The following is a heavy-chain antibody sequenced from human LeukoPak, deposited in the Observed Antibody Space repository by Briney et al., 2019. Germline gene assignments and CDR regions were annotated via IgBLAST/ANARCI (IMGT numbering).Heavy chain of an antibody. J-gene: IGHJ5*02. V-gene: IGHV3-7*01. CDR3: ARMAGLSWFDP. CDR2: IKEDGSEK. CDR1: GFTFSNYW. Sequence: PGGSLRLSSAASGFTFSNYWMSSVRQALGKGVEWVSNIKEDGSEKYYVDSVKGRFTISRDNAKNSLYLQMNSLRAEDTAVYYCARMAGLSWFDPWGQGTLVTVSS. D-gene: IGHD5-24*01.